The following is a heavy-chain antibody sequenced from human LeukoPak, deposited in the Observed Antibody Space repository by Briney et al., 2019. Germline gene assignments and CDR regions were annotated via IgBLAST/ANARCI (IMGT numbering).Heavy chain of an antibody. V-gene: IGHV3-15*01. Sequence: PGGSLRLSCAPSGFTFSHAWMSWVRQAPGKGLEWVGRIKSKTDGGTTDYAAPVKGRFTISRDDSKNTLYLQMNSLETEDTAMYYCTTDRVITGTTLDLWGQGTLVTVSS. CDR3: TTDRVITGTTLDL. CDR1: GFTFSHAW. CDR2: IKSKTDGGTT. D-gene: IGHD1-7*01. J-gene: IGHJ5*02.